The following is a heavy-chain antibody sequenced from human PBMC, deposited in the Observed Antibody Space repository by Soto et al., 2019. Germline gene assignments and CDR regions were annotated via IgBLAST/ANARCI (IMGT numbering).Heavy chain of an antibody. J-gene: IGHJ4*02. CDR1: GGSISTGGYY. Sequence: QVQLQESGPGLVKPSQTLSLTCNVSGGSISTGGYYWSWIRQHPGKGLEWIGYIYNSGSTYYNPSLKSPVTISTDTSKNQFCLKLSSVTAADTAVYYCARFHIYGSGSYVDFWGQGTLVTVSS. CDR2: IYNSGST. V-gene: IGHV4-31*01. CDR3: ARFHIYGSGSYVDF. D-gene: IGHD3-10*01.